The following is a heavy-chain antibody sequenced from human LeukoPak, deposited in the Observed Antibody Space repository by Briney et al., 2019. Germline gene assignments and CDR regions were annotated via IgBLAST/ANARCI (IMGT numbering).Heavy chain of an antibody. Sequence: PSETLSLTCTVSGGSISSSSYYWGWIRQPPGKGLEWIGSIYYSGSTYYNPSLKSRVTISVDTSKNQFSLTLSSVTAADTAVYYCARRDIVVVPAAIGAGAFDIWGQGTMVTVSS. CDR3: ARRDIVVVPAAIGAGAFDI. D-gene: IGHD2-2*02. CDR1: GGSISSSSYY. V-gene: IGHV4-39*01. J-gene: IGHJ3*02. CDR2: IYYSGST.